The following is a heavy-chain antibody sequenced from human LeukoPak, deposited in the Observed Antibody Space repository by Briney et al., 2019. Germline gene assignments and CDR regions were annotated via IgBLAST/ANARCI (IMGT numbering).Heavy chain of an antibody. CDR1: GGSISSGSYY. D-gene: IGHD6-19*01. CDR2: IYTSGST. CDR3: ARDRWSSGWSFDY. Sequence: SETLSLTCTVSGGSISSGSYYWSWIRQPAGKGLGWIGRIYTSGSTNYNPSLKSRVTISVDTSKNQFSLKLSSVTAADTAVYYCARDRWSSGWSFDYWGQGTLVTVSS. V-gene: IGHV4-61*02. J-gene: IGHJ4*02.